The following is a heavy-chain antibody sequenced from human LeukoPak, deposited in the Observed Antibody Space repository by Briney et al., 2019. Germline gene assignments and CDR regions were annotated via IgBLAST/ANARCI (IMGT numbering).Heavy chain of an antibody. D-gene: IGHD6-13*01. Sequence: PSETLSLTCTVSGGSISSYYWSWIRQPPGKGLEWIGYIYTSGSTNYNPSLKSRVTISVDTSKNQFSLKLSSVTAADTAVYYCARDSRSSWYSSYYYYGMDVWGQGTTVTVSS. V-gene: IGHV4-4*09. CDR1: GGSISSYY. J-gene: IGHJ6*02. CDR2: IYTSGST. CDR3: ARDSRSSWYSSYYYYGMDV.